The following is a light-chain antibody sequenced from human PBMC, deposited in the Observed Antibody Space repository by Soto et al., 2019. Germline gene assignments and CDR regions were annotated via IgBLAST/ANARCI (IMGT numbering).Light chain of an antibody. J-gene: IGKJ1*01. CDR1: QDIGSV. CDR2: VAS. V-gene: IGKV1-8*01. CDR3: QQYYSYPRT. Sequence: AIRMTQSPSSLSAPTGDRVTIACRVSQDIGSVLAWYQQKAGKAPKLLIYVASALQTGVPSRFSGSGSGTDFTLTISRMQSEDSATYYCQQYYSYPRTFGQGTKVDIK.